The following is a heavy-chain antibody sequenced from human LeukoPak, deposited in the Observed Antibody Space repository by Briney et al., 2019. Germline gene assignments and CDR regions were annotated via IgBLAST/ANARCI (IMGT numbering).Heavy chain of an antibody. CDR2: INHSGST. CDR1: GGSISSYY. V-gene: IGHV4-34*01. Sequence: SETLSLTCTVSGGSISSYYWSWIRQPPGKGLEWIGEINHSGSTNYNPSLRSRVTISVDTSKNQFSLKLSSVTAADTAVYYCARLSSYSSSWYGYWGQGTLVTVSS. CDR3: ARLSSYSSSWYGY. D-gene: IGHD6-13*01. J-gene: IGHJ4*02.